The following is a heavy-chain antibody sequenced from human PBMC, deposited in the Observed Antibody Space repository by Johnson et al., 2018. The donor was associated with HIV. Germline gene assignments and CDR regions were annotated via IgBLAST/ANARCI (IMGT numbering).Heavy chain of an antibody. CDR1: GFTFSSYA. Sequence: QVQLVESGGGVVQPGRSLRLSCAASGFTFSSYAMHWVRQAPGKGLEWVAVISYDGSNKYYADSVKGRFTISRDNSKNTLYLQMNSLRAEDTAVYYCAKVSSWYFLRAFDIWGQGTMVTVSS. CDR3: AKVSSWYFLRAFDI. CDR2: ISYDGSNK. D-gene: IGHD6-13*01. J-gene: IGHJ3*02. V-gene: IGHV3-30*04.